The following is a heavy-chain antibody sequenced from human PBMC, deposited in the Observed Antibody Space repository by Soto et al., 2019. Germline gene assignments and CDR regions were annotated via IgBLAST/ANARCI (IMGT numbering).Heavy chain of an antibody. Sequence: GGSLRLSCAASGFTFSSYWMSWVRQAPGKGLEWVANIKQDGSEKYYVDSVKGRFTISRDNAKNSLYLQMNSLRAEDTAVYYCARRSLDIVVGFWPFYYYYMDVWGKGTTVTVSS. D-gene: IGHD2-2*01. CDR3: ARRSLDIVVGFWPFYYYYMDV. CDR2: IKQDGSEK. CDR1: GFTFSSYW. V-gene: IGHV3-7*01. J-gene: IGHJ6*03.